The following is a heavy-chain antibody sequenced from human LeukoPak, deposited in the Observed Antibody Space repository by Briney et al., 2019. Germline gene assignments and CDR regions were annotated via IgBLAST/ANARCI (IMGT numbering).Heavy chain of an antibody. V-gene: IGHV3-23*01. CDR3: AKFRGAVAALDY. Sequence: GGALRLSCSDSGFAFSGFAMGWVRQAPGKGLEWVSAISGSGGSTYYADSVKGRFTISRDNSKNTLYLQMNSLRAEDTAVYYCAKFRGAVAALDYWGQGTLVTVSS. D-gene: IGHD6-19*01. J-gene: IGHJ4*02. CDR1: GFAFSGFA. CDR2: ISGSGGST.